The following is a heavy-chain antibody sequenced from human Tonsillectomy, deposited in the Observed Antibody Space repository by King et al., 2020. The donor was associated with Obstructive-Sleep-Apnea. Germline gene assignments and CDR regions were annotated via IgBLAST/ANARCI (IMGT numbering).Heavy chain of an antibody. CDR1: GFTVSSNY. Sequence: VQLVESGGGLVQPGGSLRLSCAASGFTVSSNYMSWVRQAPGKGLEWVSVIYSDGSTYYTDSVKGRFTISRDSSKNTLYLQMNSLRAEDTAVYYCARLWQQGKSEFDYWGQGTLVTVSS. CDR2: IYSDGST. J-gene: IGHJ4*02. V-gene: IGHV3-66*04. D-gene: IGHD6-13*01. CDR3: ARLWQQGKSEFDY.